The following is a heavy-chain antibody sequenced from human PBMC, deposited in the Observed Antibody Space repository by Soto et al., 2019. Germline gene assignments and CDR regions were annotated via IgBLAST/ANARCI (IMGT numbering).Heavy chain of an antibody. CDR3: AREFSPTWVLEDGYMDV. J-gene: IGHJ6*03. D-gene: IGHD3-3*01. Sequence: EVQLVESGGGLVQPGGSLRLSCAASGFTFSSYWMHWVRQAPGKGLVWVSRINSDGSSTSYADSVKGRFTISRDNAKNTLYQQMNSLRAEDTAVYYCAREFSPTWVLEDGYMDVWGKGTTVTVSS. CDR1: GFTFSSYW. CDR2: INSDGSST. V-gene: IGHV3-74*01.